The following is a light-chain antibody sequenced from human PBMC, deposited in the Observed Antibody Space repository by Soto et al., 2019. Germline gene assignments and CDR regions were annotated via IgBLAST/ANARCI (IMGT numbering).Light chain of an antibody. V-gene: IGKV1-5*03. CDR2: KAS. CDR1: QSISNW. Sequence: DIQMTQSPSTLSASVGDRVTITCRASQSISNWLAWYQQKPGKAPNLLVYKASSLESGVPLRFSGSGSGTEFTLTISSLQPDDFATYYCQQYDSYSTFGQGNKLEIK. CDR3: QQYDSYST. J-gene: IGKJ2*01.